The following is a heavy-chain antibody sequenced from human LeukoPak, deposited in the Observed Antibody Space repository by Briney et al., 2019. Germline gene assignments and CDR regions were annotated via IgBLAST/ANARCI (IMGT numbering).Heavy chain of an antibody. CDR1: GFTVSTNN. CDR2: IYSGGST. Sequence: GGSLRLSCAASGFTVSTNNMYWVRQALGKGLEWVSVIYSGGSTYYADCVKGRFTISRDDSKNTLYLRMNSLRGEDTAVYYCARATGGPRRGIDYWGQGTLVTVSS. V-gene: IGHV3-66*01. CDR3: ARATGGPRRGIDY. J-gene: IGHJ4*02. D-gene: IGHD2-15*01.